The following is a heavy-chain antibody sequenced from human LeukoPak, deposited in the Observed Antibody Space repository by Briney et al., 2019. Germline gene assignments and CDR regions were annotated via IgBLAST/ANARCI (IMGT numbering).Heavy chain of an antibody. V-gene: IGHV3-21*01. CDR1: GFTFSSYN. Sequence: GGSLRLSCAASGFTFSSYNMNWVRQAPGQGLEWVSSITSGSSYIYYADSVKGRFTISRDNAKSSLYLQMNSLRAEDTAVYYCARRGSSSGELLVDYWGQGTLVTVSS. CDR3: ARRGSSSGELLVDY. J-gene: IGHJ4*02. CDR2: ITSGSSYI. D-gene: IGHD1-26*01.